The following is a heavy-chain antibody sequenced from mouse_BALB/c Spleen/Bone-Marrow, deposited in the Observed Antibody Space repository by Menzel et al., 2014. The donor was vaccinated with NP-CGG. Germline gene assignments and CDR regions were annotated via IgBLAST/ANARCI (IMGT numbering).Heavy chain of an antibody. CDR1: GFTFSYYT. J-gene: IGHJ4*01. CDR3: ARDGYDVGGALDY. CDR2: ISNGGSTT. Sequence: EVQRVESGGGLVQPGGSLKLSCAASGFTFSYYTMSWVRQTPEKRLEWVAYISNGGSTTYHPDTVRGRFTISRDNAENTLYLQMSSLKSEDTAMYYCARDGYDVGGALDYWGQGTSVTVSS. V-gene: IGHV5-12-2*01. D-gene: IGHD2-2*01.